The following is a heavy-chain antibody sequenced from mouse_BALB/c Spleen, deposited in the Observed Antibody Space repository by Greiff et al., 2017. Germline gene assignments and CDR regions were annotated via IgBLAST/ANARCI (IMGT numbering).Heavy chain of an antibody. CDR1: GYTFTSYV. D-gene: IGHD2-3*01. Sequence: EVQLQESGPELVKPGASVKMSCKASGYTFTSYVMHWVKQKPGQGLEWIGYINPYNDGTKYNEKFKGKATLTSDKSSSTAYMELSSLTSEDSAVYYCARGWDGYSSWFAYWGQGTLVTGAA. J-gene: IGHJ3*01. CDR2: INPYNDGT. CDR3: ARGWDGYSSWFAY. V-gene: IGHV1-14*01.